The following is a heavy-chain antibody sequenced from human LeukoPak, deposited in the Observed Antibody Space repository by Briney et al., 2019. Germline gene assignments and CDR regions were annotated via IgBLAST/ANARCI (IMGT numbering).Heavy chain of an antibody. D-gene: IGHD5-18*01. CDR1: GITFSDYY. Sequence: GESLRLSCAASGITFSDYYMTWIRQAPGKGLEWVSYISTTGNTIYYADSVKGRFTISRDSAKNSLYLQMTSLTAEDTAVYYCARGRYTYGSRSHDYWGQGTLVTVSS. CDR2: ISTTGNTI. J-gene: IGHJ4*02. CDR3: ARGRYTYGSRSHDY. V-gene: IGHV3-11*01.